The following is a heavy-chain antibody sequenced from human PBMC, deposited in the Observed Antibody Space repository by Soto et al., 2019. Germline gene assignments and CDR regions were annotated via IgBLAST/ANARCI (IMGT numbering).Heavy chain of an antibody. J-gene: IGHJ1*01. CDR1: GYTFTGYY. D-gene: IGHD3-22*01. CDR3: ARDRVESGYPEYFQH. V-gene: IGHV1-3*01. Sequence: ASVKVSCKASGYTFTGYYIHWMRQAPGQRLEWMGWINAGNGNTKYSQKFQGRVTITRDTSASTAYMELNSLRAEDTAVYYCARDRVESGYPEYFQHWGQGTLVTVSS. CDR2: INAGNGNT.